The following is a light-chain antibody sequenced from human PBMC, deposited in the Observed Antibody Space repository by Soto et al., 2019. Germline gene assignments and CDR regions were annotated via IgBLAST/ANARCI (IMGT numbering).Light chain of an antibody. J-gene: IGKJ5*01. V-gene: IGKV3-15*01. CDR1: QSADTN. Sequence: EIVMTQSPATLSVSPGERATLSCRASQSADTNLAWYPQKPGQAPRLIIYGASNRAAGTPARFSGSGSGTEFTLPISSLQSEDLAVYYCQQHNGWPLTFGQGTRLHIK. CDR2: GAS. CDR3: QQHNGWPLT.